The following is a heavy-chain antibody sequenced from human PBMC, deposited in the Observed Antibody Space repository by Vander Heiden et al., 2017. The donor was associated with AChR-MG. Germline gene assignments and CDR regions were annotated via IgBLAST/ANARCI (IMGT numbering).Heavy chain of an antibody. CDR3: ARDCSGRSLSWFDP. CDR1: GGPISSYY. CDR2: IYYSGST. J-gene: IGHJ5*02. D-gene: IGHD3-10*02. V-gene: IGHV4-59*01. Sequence: QVQLQESGPGLVKPSATLSLTCTVSGGPISSYYWSWIRQPPGKGLGWIGYIYYSGSTNYNPSLKSRVTISVDTSKNQCSRKLSSVTAADTAVYYCARDCSGRSLSWFDPWGQGTLVTVSS.